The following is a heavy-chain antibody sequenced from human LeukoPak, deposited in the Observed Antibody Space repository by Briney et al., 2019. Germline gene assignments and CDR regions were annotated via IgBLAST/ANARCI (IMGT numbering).Heavy chain of an antibody. CDR2: IYYSGNT. D-gene: IGHD3-22*01. V-gene: IGHV4-59*08. J-gene: IGHJ1*01. Sequence: SDTLSLTCTVSGGSISSYYWSWIRQPPGKGLEWVGYIYYSGNTNYNPSLKSRVTISVDTSKNQFSLTLSPVTAADPAVYYCASSHSSGYGYFQHWGQGTLVTVSS. CDR3: ASSHSSGYGYFQH. CDR1: GGSISSYY.